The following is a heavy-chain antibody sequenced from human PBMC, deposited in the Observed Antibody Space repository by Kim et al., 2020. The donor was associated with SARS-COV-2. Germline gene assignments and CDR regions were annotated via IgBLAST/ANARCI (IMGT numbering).Heavy chain of an antibody. CDR1: GGTFSSYA. CDR3: ARDDWDCTGGVCTSPRFDP. D-gene: IGHD2-8*02. J-gene: IGHJ5*02. CDR2: IIPIFGTA. Sequence: SVKVSCKASGGTFSSYAISWVRQAPGQGLEWMGGIIPIFGTANYAQKFQGRVTITADESTSTAYMELSSLRSEDTAVYYCARDDWDCTGGVCTSPRFDPWGQGTLVTVSS. V-gene: IGHV1-69*13.